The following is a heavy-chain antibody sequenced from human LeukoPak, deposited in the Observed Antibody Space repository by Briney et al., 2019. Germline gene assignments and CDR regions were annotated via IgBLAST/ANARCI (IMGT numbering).Heavy chain of an antibody. CDR3: ARVSSGATTVDY. D-gene: IGHD1-26*01. Sequence: SETLSLTCAVSGGSISSGGYSWSWIRQPPGKGLEWIGYIYHSGSTYYNPSLKSRVTISVDKSKNQFSLKLSSVTAADTAVYYCARVSSGATTVDYWGQGTLVTVSS. J-gene: IGHJ4*02. V-gene: IGHV4-30-2*01. CDR2: IYHSGST. CDR1: GGSISSGGYS.